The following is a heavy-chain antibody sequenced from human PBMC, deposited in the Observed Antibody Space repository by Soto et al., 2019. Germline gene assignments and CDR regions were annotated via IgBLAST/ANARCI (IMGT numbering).Heavy chain of an antibody. D-gene: IGHD3-10*01. CDR1: GFTFSSYS. CDR2: ISSSSSYI. CDR3: ASGGSESYYYSGMDV. Sequence: EVQLVESGGGLVKPGGSLRLSCAASGFTFSSYSMNWVRQAPGKGLEWVSSISSSSSYIYYADSVKGRFTISRDNAKISLYLQMNSLRAEDTAVYYCASGGSESYYYSGMDVWGQGTTVTVSS. J-gene: IGHJ6*02. V-gene: IGHV3-21*01.